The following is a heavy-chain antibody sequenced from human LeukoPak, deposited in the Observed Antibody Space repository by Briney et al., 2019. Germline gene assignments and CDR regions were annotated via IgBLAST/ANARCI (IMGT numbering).Heavy chain of an antibody. Sequence: GESLKISCKGSGYNFNTYWIAWVRQMPGKGLEWMGIIYPGDTDTRYSPSFQGQVTISADKSISTAYLQWSSLKASDTAMYYCARLGLYSSSWFLYWGQGTLVTVSS. CDR1: GYNFNTYW. D-gene: IGHD6-13*01. J-gene: IGHJ4*02. V-gene: IGHV5-51*01. CDR2: IYPGDTDT. CDR3: ARLGLYSSSWFLY.